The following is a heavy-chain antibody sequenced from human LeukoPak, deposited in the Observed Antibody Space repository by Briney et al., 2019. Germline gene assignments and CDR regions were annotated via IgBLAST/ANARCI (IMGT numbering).Heavy chain of an antibody. D-gene: IGHD5-24*01. Sequence: GGSLRLSCAASGFTFSSYGMHWVRQAPGKGLEWVAVISYDGSNKYYADSVKGRFTISRDNSKNTLYLQMNSLRAEDTAVYYCAKKEVAYYYGVDVWGQGTTVTVSS. CDR2: ISYDGSNK. CDR1: GFTFSSYG. V-gene: IGHV3-30*18. J-gene: IGHJ6*02. CDR3: AKKEVAYYYGVDV.